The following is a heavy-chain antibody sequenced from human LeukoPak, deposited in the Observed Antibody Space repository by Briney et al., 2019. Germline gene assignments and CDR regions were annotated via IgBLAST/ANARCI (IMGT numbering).Heavy chain of an antibody. V-gene: IGHV3-15*01. D-gene: IGHD1-7*01. Sequence: TGGSLRLSCAASGFTFSNAWMSWVRQAPGKGLEWVGRIKSKTDGGTTDYAAPVKGRFTISRDDSKNTLYLQMNSLKTEDTAVYYCTTGPWNYDLEGYWGQGTLVTVSS. CDR2: IKSKTDGGTT. J-gene: IGHJ4*02. CDR3: TTGPWNYDLEGY. CDR1: GFTFSNAW.